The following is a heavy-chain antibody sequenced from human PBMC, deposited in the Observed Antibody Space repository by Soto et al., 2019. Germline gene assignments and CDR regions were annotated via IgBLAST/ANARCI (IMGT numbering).Heavy chain of an antibody. CDR1: GFTFSTYT. D-gene: IGHD1-1*01. Sequence: EVQLVESGGALVQPGGSLRLSCAASGFTFSTYTMNWVRQAPGKGLEWLSYINTNTGTISYADSVKGRFTISTDNAKNSLYLEMDSLRAEDTAVYYCARDFRYASDYWGQGTVVTVSS. J-gene: IGHJ4*02. CDR3: ARDFRYASDY. V-gene: IGHV3-48*01. CDR2: INTNTGTI.